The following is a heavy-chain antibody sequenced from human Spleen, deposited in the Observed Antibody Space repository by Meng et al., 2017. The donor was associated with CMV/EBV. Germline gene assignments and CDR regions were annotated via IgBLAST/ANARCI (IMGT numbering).Heavy chain of an antibody. CDR3: ARTTEDRFDY. V-gene: IGHV3-23*03. J-gene: IGHJ4*02. D-gene: IGHD4-17*01. CDR1: GFTFSSYA. Sequence: VHCAASGFTFSSYAMSWVRQAPGKGLEWVSVIYSGGSSTYYADSVKGRFTISRDNSKNTLYLQMNSLRAEDTAVYYCARTTEDRFDYWGQGTLVTVSS. CDR2: IYSGGSST.